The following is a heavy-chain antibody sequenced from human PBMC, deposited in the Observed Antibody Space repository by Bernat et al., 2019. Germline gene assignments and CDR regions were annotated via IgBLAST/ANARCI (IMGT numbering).Heavy chain of an antibody. V-gene: IGHV4-59*01. CDR3: ARERAYCGGDCYPTHHLIDY. CDR1: GGSISSYY. J-gene: IGHJ4*02. D-gene: IGHD2-21*02. CDR2: IYYSGST. Sequence: QVQLQESGPGLVKPSETLSLTCTVSGGSISSYYWSWIRQPPGKGLEWIGYIYYSGSTNYNPSLKGRVTISVDTSKNQFSLKLSSVTAADTAVYYCARERAYCGGDCYPTHHLIDYWGQGTLVTVSS.